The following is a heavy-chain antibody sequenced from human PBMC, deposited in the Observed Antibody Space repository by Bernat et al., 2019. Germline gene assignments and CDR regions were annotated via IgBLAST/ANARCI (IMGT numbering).Heavy chain of an antibody. Sequence: QVQLVQSGAEVKKPGASVKVSCKASGYTFINNAIHWVRQAPGQRLEWMGWINGGNGHTKYSQKFQGRVSITRDTFASTAYMELSSLRFEDTAIYYCVSSDYGGGGFDDWGQGTLVTVSS. CDR3: VSSDYGGGGFDD. D-gene: IGHD3-22*01. CDR1: GYTFINNA. J-gene: IGHJ4*02. V-gene: IGHV1-3*01. CDR2: INGGNGHT.